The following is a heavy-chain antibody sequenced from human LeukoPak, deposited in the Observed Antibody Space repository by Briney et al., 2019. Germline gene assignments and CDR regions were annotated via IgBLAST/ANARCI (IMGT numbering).Heavy chain of an antibody. V-gene: IGHV3-30*02. J-gene: IGHJ4*02. CDR1: GFRFSNSG. D-gene: IGHD3-10*01. Sequence: GGSLRLSCAASGFRFSNSGMHWVRQAPGKGLEWVAFIRYDGSNKYSADSVKGRFTISRDNSENTLYLHMNSLRAEDTAVYYCAKNTYGSGSYYPVDYWGQGTLVTVSS. CDR3: AKNTYGSGSYYPVDY. CDR2: IRYDGSNK.